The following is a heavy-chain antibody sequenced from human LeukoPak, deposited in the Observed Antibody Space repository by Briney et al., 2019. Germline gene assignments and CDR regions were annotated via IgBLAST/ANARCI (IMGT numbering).Heavy chain of an antibody. V-gene: IGHV4-39*01. Sequence: SETLSLTCTVSGGSISSSSYYWGWIRQPPGKGLEWIGSIYYSGSTYYNPSLKSRVTISVDTSKNQFSLKLSSVTAADTAVYYCAKSGYCGGDCYHAFDIWGQGTMVTVSS. CDR2: IYYSGST. CDR3: AKSGYCGGDCYHAFDI. D-gene: IGHD2-21*02. J-gene: IGHJ3*02. CDR1: GGSISSSSYY.